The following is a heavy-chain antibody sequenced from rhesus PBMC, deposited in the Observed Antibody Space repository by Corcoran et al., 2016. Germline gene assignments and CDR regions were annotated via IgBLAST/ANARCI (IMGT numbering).Heavy chain of an antibody. Sequence: QVQLQQWGEGLVKPSETLSLTCAVYGGSISSNYWSWIRQPPGKGLEWIGRIRSGGSTNNNPSLKSRVTISIDTSKSQFSLKLRSVTAADTAVYYCARDVGSWSPYFDYWGQGVLVTVSS. CDR2: IRSGGST. CDR3: ARDVGSWSPYFDY. D-gene: IGHD6-13*01. CDR1: GGSISSNY. V-gene: IGHV4-160*01. J-gene: IGHJ4*01.